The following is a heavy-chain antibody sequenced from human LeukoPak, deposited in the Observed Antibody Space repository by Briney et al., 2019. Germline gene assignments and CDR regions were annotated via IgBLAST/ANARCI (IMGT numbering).Heavy chain of an antibody. D-gene: IGHD7-27*01. CDR3: ARDVWGYYYYGMDV. V-gene: IGHV3-30-3*01. CDR1: GFTFSSYA. CDR2: ISYDGSNK. J-gene: IGHJ6*02. Sequence: GGSLRLSCAASGFTFSSYAMHWVRQAPGKGLEWVAVISYDGSNKYYADSVKGRFTISRDNSKSTLYLQMNSLRAEDTAVYYCARDVWGYYYYGMDVWGQGTTVTVSS.